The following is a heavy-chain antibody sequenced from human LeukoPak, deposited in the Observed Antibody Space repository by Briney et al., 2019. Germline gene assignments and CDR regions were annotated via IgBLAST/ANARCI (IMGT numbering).Heavy chain of an antibody. J-gene: IGHJ4*02. V-gene: IGHV1-24*01. Sequence: ASVKVSCKVSGYTLTELSMHWVRQAPGKGLEWMGGFDPEDGETIYAQKFQGRVTMTEDTSTDTAYMELSSLRSEDTAVYYCATGGVVVVPAAMPFRYWGQGTLVTVSS. CDR2: FDPEDGET. D-gene: IGHD2-2*01. CDR3: ATGGVVVVPAAMPFRY. CDR1: GYTLTELS.